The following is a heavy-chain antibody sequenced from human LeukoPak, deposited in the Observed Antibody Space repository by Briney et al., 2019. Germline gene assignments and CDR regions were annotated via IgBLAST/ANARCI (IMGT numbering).Heavy chain of an antibody. J-gene: IGHJ3*02. CDR1: GYTFTSYG. V-gene: IGHV1-18*01. D-gene: IGHD1-1*01. CDR2: ISAYNGNT. CDR3: ATVFGTSYAFDI. Sequence: AAVRVSCKASGYTFTSYGISWVRQAPGQGLEWMGWISAYNGNTNYAQKLQGRVTMTEDTSTDTAYMELSSLRAEDTAVYYCATVFGTSYAFDIWGQGTMVTVSS.